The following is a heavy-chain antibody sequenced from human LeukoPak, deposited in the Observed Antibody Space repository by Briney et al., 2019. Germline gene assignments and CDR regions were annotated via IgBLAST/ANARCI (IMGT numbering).Heavy chain of an antibody. CDR3: ARERTFSSGYYGWFDP. V-gene: IGHV4-59*01. Sequence: PSETLSLTCTVSGGSISSYYWSWIRQPPGKGLEWIGYIYYSGSTNYNPSLKSRVTISVDTSKNQFSLKLSSVTAADTAVYYCARERTFSSGYYGWFDPWGQGTLVTASS. CDR1: GGSISSYY. CDR2: IYYSGST. D-gene: IGHD3-22*01. J-gene: IGHJ5*02.